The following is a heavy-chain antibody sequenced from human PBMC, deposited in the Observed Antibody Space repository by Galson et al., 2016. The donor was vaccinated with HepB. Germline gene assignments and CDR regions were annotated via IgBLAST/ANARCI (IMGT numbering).Heavy chain of an antibody. CDR1: GYTFTSYA. D-gene: IGHD2-21*02. CDR2: INTNTGNP. V-gene: IGHV7-4-1*02. Sequence: SVKVSCKASGYTFTSYAMNWVRQAPGQGLEWMGWINTNTGNPTYVQGFTGRFVFSLDTSVTTAYLQINSLKAEDTAVSYCARDGVVTTPRANWFDPWGQGTLVTVSS. J-gene: IGHJ5*02. CDR3: ARDGVVTTPRANWFDP.